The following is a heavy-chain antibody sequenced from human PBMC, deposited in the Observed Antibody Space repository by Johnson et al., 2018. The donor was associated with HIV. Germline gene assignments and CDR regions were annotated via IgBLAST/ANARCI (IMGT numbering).Heavy chain of an antibody. D-gene: IGHD1-26*01. CDR3: ARGREDF. V-gene: IGHV3-7*01. J-gene: IGHJ3*01. CDR2: IKEDGSEK. CDR1: GFTFDDYA. Sequence: EKLVESGGGLVQPGRSLRLSCAASGFTFDDYAMHWVRQAPGKGLEWVANIKEDGSEKYYVDSVKGRFTISRDNAKNSLYLRMNSLRVDDTAVYYCARGREDFWGQGTMVTVSP.